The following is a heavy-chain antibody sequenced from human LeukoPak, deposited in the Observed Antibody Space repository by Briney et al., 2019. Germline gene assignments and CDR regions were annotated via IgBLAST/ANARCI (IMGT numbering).Heavy chain of an antibody. CDR1: GGTFNNFA. D-gene: IGHD4-11*01. J-gene: IGHJ6*03. CDR2: IIPIVDTT. Sequence: GASVKVSCKASGGTFNNFAISWVRQAPGEGLEWMGGIIPIVDTTNVAQKFQGRVTITADESTTTAYIELSSLRSEDTAVYYCARYSLLPSSTVTTSYYYMDVWGKGTTVTVSS. CDR3: ARYSLLPSSTVTTSYYYMDV. V-gene: IGHV1-69*13.